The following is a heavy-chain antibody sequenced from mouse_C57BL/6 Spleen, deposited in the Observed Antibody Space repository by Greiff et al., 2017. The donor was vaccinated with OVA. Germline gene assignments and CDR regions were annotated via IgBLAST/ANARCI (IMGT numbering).Heavy chain of an antibody. CDR3: ARPSTRWLLPSGYAMDY. Sequence: VQLKESGAELVKPGASVKLSCTASGFNIKDYYMHWVKQRTEQGLEWIGRIDPEDGETKYAPKFQGKATITAETSSNTAYLQLSSLTSEDTAVYYCARPSTRWLLPSGYAMDYWGQGTSVTVSS. CDR1: GFNIKDYY. D-gene: IGHD2-3*01. CDR2: IDPEDGET. V-gene: IGHV14-2*01. J-gene: IGHJ4*01.